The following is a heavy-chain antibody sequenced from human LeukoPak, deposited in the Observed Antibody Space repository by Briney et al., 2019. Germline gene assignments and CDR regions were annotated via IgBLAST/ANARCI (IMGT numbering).Heavy chain of an antibody. V-gene: IGHV4-39*07. D-gene: IGHD6-13*01. CDR3: GSSHSSSWYDW. CDR1: GGSISSSSYY. Sequence: PSETLSLTCTVSGGSISSSSYYWGWIRQPPGKGLEWIGSSYFRGSTYPSPSLRSRVVISVDTSKNQFSLKLNSVTAADTAVYYCGSSHSSSWYDWWGQGTLVTVTS. CDR2: SYFRGST. J-gene: IGHJ4*02.